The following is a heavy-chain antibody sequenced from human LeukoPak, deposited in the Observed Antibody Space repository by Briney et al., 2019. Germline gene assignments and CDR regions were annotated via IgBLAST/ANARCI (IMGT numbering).Heavy chain of an antibody. Sequence: GESLKISCQGSGYSFTSRWIAGVRQLPGKGLEWMGIIYPDDSDIRYNPSFQGQVTMSADKSVNVAYLQWSSLKASDTAMYYCATFSNYGDFFDFWGQGTLVTVSS. V-gene: IGHV5-51*01. CDR2: IYPDDSDI. CDR1: GYSFTSRW. D-gene: IGHD4-17*01. J-gene: IGHJ4*02. CDR3: ATFSNYGDFFDF.